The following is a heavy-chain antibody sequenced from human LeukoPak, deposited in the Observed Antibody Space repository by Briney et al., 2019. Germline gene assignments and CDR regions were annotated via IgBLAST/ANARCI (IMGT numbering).Heavy chain of an antibody. CDR3: AREGITAAGDDAPDI. Sequence: PGGSLRLSCAASGFTFRRHYMTWVRQAPGKGLEWVANIKQDGSDKYYLDSVRGRFTISRDNAKNSLYLQMNSLRVEDTAVYYCAREGITAAGDDAPDIWGQGTMVTVSS. J-gene: IGHJ3*02. V-gene: IGHV3-7*01. CDR2: IKQDGSDK. CDR1: GFTFRRHY. D-gene: IGHD6-13*01.